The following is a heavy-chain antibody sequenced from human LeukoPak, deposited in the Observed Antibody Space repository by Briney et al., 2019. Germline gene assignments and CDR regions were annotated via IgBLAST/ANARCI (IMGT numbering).Heavy chain of an antibody. CDR3: AKSLRAISESSGYYSFSDY. CDR1: GFTFSSYA. CDR2: ISGSGVSS. J-gene: IGHJ4*02. Sequence: GGSLRLSCAASGFTFSSYAMSWVRQAPGKGLEWVSAISGSGVSSYYADSVKGRFTISRDNSKNTLYLQMNSLRAEDTATYYWAKSLRAISESSGYYSFSDYWGQGTLVTVSS. V-gene: IGHV3-23*01. D-gene: IGHD3-22*01.